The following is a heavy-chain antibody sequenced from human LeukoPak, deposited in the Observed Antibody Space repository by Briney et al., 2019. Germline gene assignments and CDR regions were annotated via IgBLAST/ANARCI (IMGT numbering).Heavy chain of an antibody. CDR1: GYTFTGYY. J-gene: IGHJ4*02. Sequence: GASVKVSCKASGYTFTGYYMHWVRQAPGQGLEWMGWISPNSGGTNYAQKFEGRVTMTWDTSINTAYLELTGLRSEDTAVYYCARVWQQWLAGNSRALEYWGQGTLVTVSS. CDR2: ISPNSGGT. V-gene: IGHV1-2*02. D-gene: IGHD6-19*01. CDR3: ARVWQQWLAGNSRALEY.